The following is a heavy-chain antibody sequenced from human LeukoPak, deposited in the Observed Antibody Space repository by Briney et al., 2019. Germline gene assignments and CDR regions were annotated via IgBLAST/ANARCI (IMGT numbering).Heavy chain of an antibody. CDR3: ARVSIAARRNFDY. CDR1: GGSISSSSYY. J-gene: IGHJ4*02. V-gene: IGHV4-39*07. Sequence: PSETLSLTCTVSGGSISSSSYYWGWIRQPPGKGLEWIGSIYYSGSTYYKSSLKSRVTISVDTSKNQFSLKLSSVTAADTAVYYCARVSIAARRNFDYWGQGTLVTVSS. CDR2: IYYSGST. D-gene: IGHD6-6*01.